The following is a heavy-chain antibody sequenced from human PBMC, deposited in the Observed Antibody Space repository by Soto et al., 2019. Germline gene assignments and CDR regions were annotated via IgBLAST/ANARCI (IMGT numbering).Heavy chain of an antibody. Sequence: QVQLVQSGAEVKKPGSSVKVSCKASGGTFSSYTISWVRQAPGQGLEWMGRIIPILGIANYAQKFQGRVTITADKSTTTAYMELSSLRSEDTAVYYCACYYDSSGSYYGSEYYFDYWGQGTLVTVSS. D-gene: IGHD3-22*01. CDR1: GGTFSSYT. J-gene: IGHJ4*02. CDR3: ACYYDSSGSYYGSEYYFDY. V-gene: IGHV1-69*02. CDR2: IIPILGIA.